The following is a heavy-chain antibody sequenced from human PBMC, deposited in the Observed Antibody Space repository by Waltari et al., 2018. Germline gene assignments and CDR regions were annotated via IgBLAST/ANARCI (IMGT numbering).Heavy chain of an antibody. CDR3: ARFFGVVIPDRASMDV. CDR1: GGTFSSYA. D-gene: IGHD3-3*01. Sequence: QVQLVQSGAEVKKPGSSVKVSCKASGGTFSSYAISWVRQAPGQGLEWMGWMNPNSGNTGYAQKFQGRVTITRNTSISTAYMELSSLRSEDTAVYYCARFFGVVIPDRASMDVWGQGTTVTVSS. J-gene: IGHJ6*02. CDR2: MNPNSGNT. V-gene: IGHV1-8*03.